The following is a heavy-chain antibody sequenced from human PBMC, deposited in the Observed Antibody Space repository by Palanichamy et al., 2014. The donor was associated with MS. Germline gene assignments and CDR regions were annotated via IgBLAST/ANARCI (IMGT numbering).Heavy chain of an antibody. CDR2: LRQDGNVK. CDR3: VREDGYSFET. D-gene: IGHD5-24*01. CDR1: GFTSSGYW. J-gene: IGHJ4*02. Sequence: EVQLVESGGGLVQPGGSLRLSCAASGFTSSGYWMSWVRQAPGKGPEWVANLRQDGNVKSYVDSVEGRFSISRDNAGSSLYLQMNSLRAEDTAVYYCVREDGYSFETWGQGTLVTVSS. V-gene: IGHV3-7*01.